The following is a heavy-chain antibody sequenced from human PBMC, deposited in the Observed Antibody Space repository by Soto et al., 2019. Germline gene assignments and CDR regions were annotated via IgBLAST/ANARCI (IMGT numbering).Heavy chain of an antibody. D-gene: IGHD6-13*01. CDR1: GYTFTSYG. V-gene: IGHV1-3*01. CDR3: VRRHVSATGIDWFDP. CDR2: INAANGDT. Sequence: ASVKVSCKASGYTFTSYGIHWVRQAPGQRLEWMGWINAANGDTKYSPKFQGRVTITRDTSASTAYMELSSLRSEDTAVYYCVRRHVSATGIDWFDPWGQGTLVTVPS. J-gene: IGHJ5*02.